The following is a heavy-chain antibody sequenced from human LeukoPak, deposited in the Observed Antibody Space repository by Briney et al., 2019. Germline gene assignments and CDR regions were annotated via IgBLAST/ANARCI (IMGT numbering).Heavy chain of an antibody. CDR2: INTDGSRT. CDR1: GFTFSNSW. CDR3: ARETSGYYYKSYFDY. Sequence: GGSLRLSCAASGFTFSNSWMHWVRQAPGKGLVWVSRINTDGSRTNYADSVKGRFTISRDNAKNTLCLQMSSLRAEDTAVYYCARETSGYYYKSYFDYWGQGTLVTVSS. V-gene: IGHV3-74*01. J-gene: IGHJ4*02. D-gene: IGHD3-22*01.